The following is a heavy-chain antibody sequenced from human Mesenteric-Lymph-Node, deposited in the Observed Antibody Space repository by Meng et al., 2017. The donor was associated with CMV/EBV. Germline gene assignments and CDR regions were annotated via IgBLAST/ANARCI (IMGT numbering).Heavy chain of an antibody. CDR2: INPNSGGT. Sequence: ASVKVSCKASGYSFTGYYLHWVRQTPGQGLEWVGWINPNSGGTNYSQKFQGRVTMTRDTSIRTAYMELSRLRSDDTAVYYCARDHDILTDGAYHHHMDVWGQGTTVTVSS. J-gene: IGHJ6*02. V-gene: IGHV1-2*02. CDR1: GYSFTGYY. CDR3: ARDHDILTDGAYHHHMDV. D-gene: IGHD3-9*01.